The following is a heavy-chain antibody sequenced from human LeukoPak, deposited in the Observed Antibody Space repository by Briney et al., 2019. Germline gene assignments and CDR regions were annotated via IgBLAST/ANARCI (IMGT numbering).Heavy chain of an antibody. D-gene: IGHD2-15*01. CDR1: GGTFSSYA. CDR2: IIPIFGTA. V-gene: IGHV1-69*13. CDR3: AIDIVVVVAALKNYYYYGMDV. J-gene: IGHJ6*02. Sequence: SVKVSCKASGGTFSSYAISWVRQAPGQGLEWMGGIIPIFGTANYVQKFQGRVTITADESTSTAYMELSSLRSEDTAVYYCAIDIVVVVAALKNYYYYGMDVWGQGTTVTVSS.